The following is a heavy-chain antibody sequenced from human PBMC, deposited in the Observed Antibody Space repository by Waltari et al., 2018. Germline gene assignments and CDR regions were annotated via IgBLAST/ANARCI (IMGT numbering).Heavy chain of an antibody. J-gene: IGHJ5*02. D-gene: IGHD4-17*01. CDR2: IYYSGST. CDR1: GGSISSGDYY. V-gene: IGHV4-30-4*08. CDR3: ARGGDYVAPEYNWFDP. Sequence: QVQLQESGPGLVKPSQTLSLTCTVSGGSISSGDYYWSWIRQPPGKGLEWIGYIYYSGSTSYNPSLKSRVTISVDTSKNQFSLKLSSVTAADTAVYYCARGGDYVAPEYNWFDPWGQGTLVTVSS.